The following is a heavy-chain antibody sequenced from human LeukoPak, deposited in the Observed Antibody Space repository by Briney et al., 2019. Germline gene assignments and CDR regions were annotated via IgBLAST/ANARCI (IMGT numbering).Heavy chain of an antibody. CDR3: ARETPGAGHFDY. V-gene: IGHV4-59*01. J-gene: IGHJ4*02. CDR1: GGSINYYY. Sequence: PSETLSFTCTVSGGSINYYYWMWIRQPPGKGLEWIGYIYYSGGTHYNPSLKSRVTMLVDTSKNQFPLKLTAVTAADTAVYYCARETPGAGHFDYWGQGSLVTVSS. D-gene: IGHD7-27*01. CDR2: IYYSGGT.